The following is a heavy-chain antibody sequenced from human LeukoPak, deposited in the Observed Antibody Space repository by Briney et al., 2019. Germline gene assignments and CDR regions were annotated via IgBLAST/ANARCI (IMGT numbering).Heavy chain of an antibody. V-gene: IGHV4-59*08. Sequence: SETLSLTCTVSGDSISGYYWSWIRQPPGKGLEWIGYIYYSGITNYNPSLKSRVTISVDTSKNQFSLKLRSVTAADTAVYYCARHHNYGAKCAFGYWGQGALVTVSS. CDR3: ARHHNYGAKCAFGY. CDR2: IYYSGIT. CDR1: GDSISGYY. J-gene: IGHJ4*02. D-gene: IGHD4-23*01.